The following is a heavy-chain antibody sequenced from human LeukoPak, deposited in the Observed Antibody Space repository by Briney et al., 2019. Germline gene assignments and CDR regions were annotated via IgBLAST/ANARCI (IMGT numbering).Heavy chain of an antibody. CDR3: AKALWEWRGAFDI. CDR2: ISWNSGSI. Sequence: GGSLRLSCAASGFTFDDYAMHWVRQAPGKGLEWVSGISWNSGSIGYADSVKGRFTISRDNAKNSLYLQMNSLRAEDMALYYCAKALWEWRGAFDIWGQGTMVTVSS. J-gene: IGHJ3*02. D-gene: IGHD3-3*01. CDR1: GFTFDDYA. V-gene: IGHV3-9*03.